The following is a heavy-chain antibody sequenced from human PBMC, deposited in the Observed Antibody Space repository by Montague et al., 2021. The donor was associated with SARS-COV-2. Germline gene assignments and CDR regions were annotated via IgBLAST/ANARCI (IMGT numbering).Heavy chain of an antibody. J-gene: IGHJ5*02. CDR2: INHSGST. Sequence: SETLSLTCAVYGGSFSGYYWSWIRQPPGKGLEWIGEINHSGSTNYNPSLKSRVTISVDTSTNQFSLKLSSVTAADTAVSYCTRRSRVVTAICALGTSLSSCCDPWGQGTLVTVSS. CDR1: GGSFSGYY. V-gene: IGHV4-34*01. D-gene: IGHD2-21*02. CDR3: TRRSRVVTAICALGTSLSSCCDP.